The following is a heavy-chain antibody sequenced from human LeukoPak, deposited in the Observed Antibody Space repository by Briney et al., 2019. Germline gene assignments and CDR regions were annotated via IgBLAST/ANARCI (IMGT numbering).Heavy chain of an antibody. V-gene: IGHV1-69*05. J-gene: IGHJ5*02. CDR3: ARTGYSSSSLSWFDP. CDR1: GGTFSSYA. Sequence: ASVKVSCEASGGTFSSYAISWVRQAPGQGLEWMGGIIPIFGTANYAQKFQGRVTITTDESTSTAYMELSSLRSEDTAVYYCARTGYSSSSLSWFDPWGQGTLVTVSS. CDR2: IIPIFGTA. D-gene: IGHD6-6*01.